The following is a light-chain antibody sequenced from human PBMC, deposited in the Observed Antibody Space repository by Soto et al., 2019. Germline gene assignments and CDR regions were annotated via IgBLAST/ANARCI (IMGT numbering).Light chain of an antibody. CDR1: QSVSSY. CDR2: DAS. Sequence: EIVLTQSPATLSLSPGERATLSCRASQSVSSYLAWYQQKPGQAPRLLIYDASNRSTGIPARFSGSGSGTDFTLTISGLEPEDFALSYCQQRSNWPPVTFGGGTKVEIK. CDR3: QQRSNWPPVT. V-gene: IGKV3-11*01. J-gene: IGKJ4*01.